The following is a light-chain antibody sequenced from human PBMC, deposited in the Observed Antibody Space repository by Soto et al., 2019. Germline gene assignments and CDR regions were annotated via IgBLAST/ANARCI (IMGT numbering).Light chain of an antibody. Sequence: DIQMTQSPSSLSASVGDRVTITCRASQSISSYLTWYQQKPGKAPKLLIYAASSLQSGVPSRFSGSGAGTDFTLTISSLQPEDYATYYCQQSYSTPTTFGQGKRLEIK. V-gene: IGKV1-39*01. CDR2: AAS. CDR1: QSISSY. J-gene: IGKJ5*01. CDR3: QQSYSTPTT.